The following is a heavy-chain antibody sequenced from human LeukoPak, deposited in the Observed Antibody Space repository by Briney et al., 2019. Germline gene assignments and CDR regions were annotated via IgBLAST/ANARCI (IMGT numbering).Heavy chain of an antibody. V-gene: IGHV3-53*01. CDR1: GFTVSSNY. J-gene: IGHJ4*02. CDR2: IYSGGTT. CDR3: ARDNASGWYHAN. D-gene: IGHD6-19*01. Sequence: GGSLRLSCAASGFTVSSNYMSWVRQAPGKALEWVSVIYSGGTTYYADSVQGRFTISRDNSKNTLYLQMNSLRAEDTSVYYCARDNASGWYHANWGQGTLVTVSS.